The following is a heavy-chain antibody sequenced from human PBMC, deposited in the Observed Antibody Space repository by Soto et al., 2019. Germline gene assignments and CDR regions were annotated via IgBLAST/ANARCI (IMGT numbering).Heavy chain of an antibody. V-gene: IGHV3-33*01. D-gene: IGHD1-26*01. Sequence: QVQLVESGGGVVQPGRSLRLSCAASGFTFSSYGMHWVRQAPGKGLEWVAVIWYDGSNKYYADSVKGRFTISRDNSKNTLYLQMNSLRAEDTAVYYCARDFIGNADYWGQGTLVTVSS. CDR1: GFTFSSYG. CDR2: IWYDGSNK. J-gene: IGHJ4*02. CDR3: ARDFIGNADY.